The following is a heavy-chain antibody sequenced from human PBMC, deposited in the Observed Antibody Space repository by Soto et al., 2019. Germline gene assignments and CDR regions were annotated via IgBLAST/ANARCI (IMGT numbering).Heavy chain of an antibody. CDR1: GFTFSSYA. D-gene: IGHD3-22*01. CDR2: ISGSGGST. CDR3: AKGESYYYDSSHYY. Sequence: PGGSLRLSCAASGFTFSSYAMSWVRQAPGKGLEWVSAISGSGGSTYYADSVKGRFTISRDNSKNTLYLQMNSLRAEDTAVYYCAKGESYYYDSSHYYWGQGTLVTVSS. J-gene: IGHJ4*02. V-gene: IGHV3-23*01.